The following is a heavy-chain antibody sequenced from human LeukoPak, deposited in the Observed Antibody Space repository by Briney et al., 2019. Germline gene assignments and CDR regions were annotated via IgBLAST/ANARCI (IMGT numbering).Heavy chain of an antibody. J-gene: IGHJ3*02. D-gene: IGHD3-10*01. Sequence: SETLSLTCAVSGGSISSGDYYWSWIRQPPGKGLEWIGYIYYSGSTYYNPSLKSRVTISVDTSKNQFSLKLSSVTAADTAVYYCARVGSIGAFDIWGQGTMVTVSS. CDR2: IYYSGST. V-gene: IGHV4-30-4*01. CDR1: GGSISSGDYY. CDR3: ARVGSIGAFDI.